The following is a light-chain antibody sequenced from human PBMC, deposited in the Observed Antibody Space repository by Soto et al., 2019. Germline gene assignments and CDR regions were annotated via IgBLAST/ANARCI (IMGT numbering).Light chain of an antibody. CDR3: QQYNSSPVE. J-gene: IGKJ1*01. CDR2: DAS. CDR1: QSISSW. V-gene: IGKV1-5*01. Sequence: DIQMTQSPSTLSASVGDRVTITCRASQSISSWLVWYQQKPGKAPKLLIYDASSLESGVPSRFSGSGSGTEFTLTISSLQPDDFATYYCQQYNSSPVEFGQGTKVDIK.